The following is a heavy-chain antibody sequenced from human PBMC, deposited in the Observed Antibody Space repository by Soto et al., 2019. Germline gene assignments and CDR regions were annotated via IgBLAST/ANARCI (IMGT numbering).Heavy chain of an antibody. J-gene: IGHJ5*02. CDR1: GFTFSSYS. CDR3: ARFPTTVTTMGRFVT. V-gene: IGHV3-21*01. D-gene: IGHD4-4*01. CDR2: ISSSSSYI. Sequence: GGSLRLSCAASGFTFSSYSMNWVRQAPGKGLEWVSSISSSSSYIYYADSVKGRFTISRDNAKNSLYLQMNSLRAEDTAVYYCARFPTTVTTMGRFVTWGQGTLVTVS.